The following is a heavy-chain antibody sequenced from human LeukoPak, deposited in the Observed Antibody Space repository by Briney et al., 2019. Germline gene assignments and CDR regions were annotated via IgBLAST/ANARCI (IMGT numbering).Heavy chain of an antibody. J-gene: IGHJ6*02. CDR2: INHSGST. V-gene: IGHV4-34*01. Sequence: SETLSLTCAVYGGSFSGYYWSWIRQPPGKGLEWIGEINHSGSTNYSPSLKSRVTISVDTSKNQFSLKLSSVTAADTAVYYCASLAPARELGYCSSTSCYPTYYYYGMDVWGQGTTVTVSS. D-gene: IGHD2-2*01. CDR1: GGSFSGYY. CDR3: ASLAPARELGYCSSTSCYPTYYYYGMDV.